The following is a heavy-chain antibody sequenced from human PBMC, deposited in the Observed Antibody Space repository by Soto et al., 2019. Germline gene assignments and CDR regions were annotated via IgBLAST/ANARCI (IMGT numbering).Heavy chain of an antibody. J-gene: IGHJ4*02. CDR3: ARDLGIAVADY. Sequence: ASVKVSCKGSGYTFTSYAMHWVRQAPGQRLEWMGWINAGNGNTKYSQKFQGRVTITRDTSASTAYMELSSLRSEDTAVYYCARDLGIAVADYWGQGTLVTVSS. V-gene: IGHV1-3*01. CDR1: GYTFTSYA. CDR2: INAGNGNT. D-gene: IGHD6-19*01.